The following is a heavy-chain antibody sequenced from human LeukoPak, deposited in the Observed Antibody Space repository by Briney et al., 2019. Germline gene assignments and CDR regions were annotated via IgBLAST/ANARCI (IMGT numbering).Heavy chain of an antibody. Sequence: GGSLRLSCAASGFTFSSYWMSWVRQAPGKGLEWVANIKQDGSEKYYVDSVKGRFTISRDNAKNSLYLQMNSLRAEDTAVYYCAREELLGAYYYGMDVWGQGTTVTVSS. D-gene: IGHD1-26*01. CDR2: IKQDGSEK. CDR1: GFTFSSYW. J-gene: IGHJ6*02. V-gene: IGHV3-7*01. CDR3: AREELLGAYYYGMDV.